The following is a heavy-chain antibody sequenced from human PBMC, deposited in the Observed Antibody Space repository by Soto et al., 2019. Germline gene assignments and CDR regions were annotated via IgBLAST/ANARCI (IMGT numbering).Heavy chain of an antibody. V-gene: IGHV3-11*01. D-gene: IGHD2-15*01. CDR3: ARDPTVRGYFHFDP. CDR2: ISSTSI. CDR1: GFTVSAHY. Sequence: QVQLVESGGGLVKPGGSLRLSCTASGFTVSAHYMSWIRQAPGKGPEWVAYISSTSILYADSVKGRFSVSRDDANNSLHLQMNSPRVEDTAVYYCARDPTVRGYFHFDPWGQGTLVTVSS. J-gene: IGHJ5*02.